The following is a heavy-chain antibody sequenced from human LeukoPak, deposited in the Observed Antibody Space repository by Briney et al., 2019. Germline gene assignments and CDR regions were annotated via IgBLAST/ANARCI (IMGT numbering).Heavy chain of an antibody. D-gene: IGHD6-13*01. CDR1: GFTFSNAW. Sequence: GGSLRLPCAASGFTFSNAWMSWVRQAPGKGLEWVGRIKSKTDGGTTDYAAPVKGRFTISRDDSKNALYLQMNSLKTEDTAVYYCTTETSGYSSSWYYWFDPWGQGTLVTVSS. J-gene: IGHJ5*02. CDR3: TTETSGYSSSWYYWFDP. CDR2: IKSKTDGGTT. V-gene: IGHV3-15*01.